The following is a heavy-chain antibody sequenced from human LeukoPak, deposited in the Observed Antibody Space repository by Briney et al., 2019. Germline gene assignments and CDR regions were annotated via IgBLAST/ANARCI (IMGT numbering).Heavy chain of an antibody. V-gene: IGHV3-23*01. CDR1: GFTFSSYA. D-gene: IGHD3-10*01. J-gene: IGHJ4*02. Sequence: GGSLRLSCAASGFTFSSYAMSWVRQAPGKGLEWVSAISGSGGSTYYADSVKGRFTISRDNSKNTLYLQMNSLRAEDTAVYYCASSRAVVQGVTSPFVYWGQGTLVTVSS. CDR3: ASSRAVVQGVTSPFVY. CDR2: ISGSGGST.